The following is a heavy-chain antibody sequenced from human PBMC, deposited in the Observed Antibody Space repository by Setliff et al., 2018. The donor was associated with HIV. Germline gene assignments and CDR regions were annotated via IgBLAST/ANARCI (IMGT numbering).Heavy chain of an antibody. CDR2: IYTGSNSI. CDR1: GFSFSSYS. CDR3: ARREYNYVPRAFDL. Sequence: GGSLRLSCVGSGFSFSSYSMSWVRRAPGKGMEWIAYIYTGSNSIYYGDSVKGRFTISRDNVKNSVYLQMNSLRAEDTAVYYCARREYNYVPRAFDLWCRGTMVTVSS. V-gene: IGHV3-48*01. D-gene: IGHD3-16*01. J-gene: IGHJ3*01.